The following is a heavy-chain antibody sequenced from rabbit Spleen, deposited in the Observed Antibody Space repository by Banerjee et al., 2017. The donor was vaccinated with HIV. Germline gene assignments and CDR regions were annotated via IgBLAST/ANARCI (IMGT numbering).Heavy chain of an antibody. CDR1: GFTLSSYYM. CDR3: ARDSGTSFSSYGMDL. CDR2: IDTGSSGFT. V-gene: IGHV1S45*01. Sequence: QEQLRETGGGLVQPGGSLTLSCKASGFTLSSYYMNWVRQAPGKGLEWIACIDTGSSGFTYFASWAKGRFTISKTSSTTVTLQVTSLTAADTATYFCARDSGTSFSSYGMDLWGQGTLVTVS. D-gene: IGHD8-1*01. J-gene: IGHJ6*01.